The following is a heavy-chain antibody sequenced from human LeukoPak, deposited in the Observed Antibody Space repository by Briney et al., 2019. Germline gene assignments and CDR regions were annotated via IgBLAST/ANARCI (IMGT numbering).Heavy chain of an antibody. Sequence: GESLKISCKGSGYSFTSYWVGWVRQMPGKGLEWMGIIYPGDSDTRYSPSFQGQVTISADKSISTACLQWSSLKASDTAMYYCARHVARRYYDILTANFDYWGQGTLVTVSS. D-gene: IGHD3-9*01. J-gene: IGHJ4*02. CDR1: GYSFTSYW. CDR2: IYPGDSDT. V-gene: IGHV5-51*01. CDR3: ARHVARRYYDILTANFDY.